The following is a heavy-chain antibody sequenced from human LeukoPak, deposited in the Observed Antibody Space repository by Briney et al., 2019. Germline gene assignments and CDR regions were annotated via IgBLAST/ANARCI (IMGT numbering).Heavy chain of an antibody. V-gene: IGHV3-11*04. Sequence: GGSLRLSCAASGFTFSDSYMTWVRQAPGKGVEWVAYISGSGHDIDYSDSVKGRFTISRDNAKNSLYLQVSSLRVEDTAVYYCTRDPRHFDSCGQGTLVTVSS. J-gene: IGHJ5*01. D-gene: IGHD6-6*01. CDR3: TRDPRHFDS. CDR2: ISGSGHDI. CDR1: GFTFSDSY.